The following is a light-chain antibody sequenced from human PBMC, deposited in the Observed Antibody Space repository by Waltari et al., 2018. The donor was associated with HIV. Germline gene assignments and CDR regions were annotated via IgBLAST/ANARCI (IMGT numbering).Light chain of an antibody. J-gene: IGLJ3*02. CDR2: DVT. CDR1: SSDLGGYNY. V-gene: IGLV2-14*03. CDR3: SSYTSSSTWM. Sequence: QSALTQPASVSGSPGQSITISCTGTSSDLGGYNYVSWYQQHPGKAPKLMIYDVTNRPSGVSNRFSGSKSGNTASLTISGLQVEDEADYYCSSYTSSSTWMFGGGTKLTVL.